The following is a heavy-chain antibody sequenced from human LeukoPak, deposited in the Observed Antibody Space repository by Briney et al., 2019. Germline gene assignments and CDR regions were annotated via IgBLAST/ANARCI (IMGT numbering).Heavy chain of an antibody. CDR2: TNQDESTK. V-gene: IGHV3-7*04. Sequence: VGSLRLSCVASGFTFRNYWMTCVRQAPGTGLEWVANTNQDESTKSYGDSVRGRFTISRDNAKNSLYLHMNSLRAEDTAVYYCARDQSKDSLDSWGQGTLVTVSS. J-gene: IGHJ5*01. D-gene: IGHD2-15*01. CDR3: ARDQSKDSLDS. CDR1: GFTFRNYW.